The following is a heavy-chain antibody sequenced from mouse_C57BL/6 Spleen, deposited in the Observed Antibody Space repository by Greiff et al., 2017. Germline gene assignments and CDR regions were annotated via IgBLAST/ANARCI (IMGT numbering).Heavy chain of an antibody. CDR3: APSGGYCWYFDV. CDR2: IDPEDGET. D-gene: IGHD1-3*01. V-gene: IGHV14-2*01. J-gene: IGHJ1*03. CDR1: GFTFTAYS. Sequence: EVQLQQSGAELVKPGASVKLSCTASGFTFTAYSMHWVKQRPGQGLEWIGRIDPEDGETKYAPKFQGKATITVDKSSNTAYLQLSRLTSDDTAVYYCAPSGGYCWYFDVWGTGTTVTVSS.